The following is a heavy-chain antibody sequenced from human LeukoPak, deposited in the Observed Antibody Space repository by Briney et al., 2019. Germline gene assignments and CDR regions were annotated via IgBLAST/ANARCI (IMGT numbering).Heavy chain of an antibody. Sequence: ASVKVSCKASGYTFTGYYMHWVRQAHGQGLEWVGWINPNSGGTNYAQKFQGRVTMTRDTSISTAYMELSRLRSDDTAVYYCARGAHYHDSSEGYDYWGQGTLVTVSS. CDR3: ARGAHYHDSSEGYDY. J-gene: IGHJ4*02. D-gene: IGHD3-22*01. CDR1: GYTFTGYY. V-gene: IGHV1-2*02. CDR2: INPNSGGT.